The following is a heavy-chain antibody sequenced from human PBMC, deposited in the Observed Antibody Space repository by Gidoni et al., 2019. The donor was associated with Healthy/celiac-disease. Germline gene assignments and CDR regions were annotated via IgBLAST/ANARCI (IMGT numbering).Heavy chain of an antibody. CDR3: VKAMGVVPADY. D-gene: IGHD2-2*01. J-gene: IGHJ4*02. CDR2: ISSSGSTI. Sequence: QVQLVEHGGGLVKPGRSLRLSCPAPGFTFSAYYMSGIRQGPGKGLGWVSYISSSGSTIYYADSVKGRFTISRDNAKNSLYLQMNSLRAEDTAVYYCVKAMGVVPADYWGQGTLVTVSS. V-gene: IGHV3-11*01. CDR1: GFTFSAYY.